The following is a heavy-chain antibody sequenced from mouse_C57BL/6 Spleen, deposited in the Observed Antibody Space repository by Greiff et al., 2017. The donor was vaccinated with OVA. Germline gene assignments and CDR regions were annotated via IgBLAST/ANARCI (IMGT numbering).Heavy chain of an antibody. V-gene: IGHV1-42*01. Sequence: EVQLQESGPELVKPGASVKISCKASGYSFTGYYMNWVKQSPEKSLEWIGEINPSTGGTTYNQKFKAKATLTVDKSSSTAYMQLKSLTSEDSAVYYCARGRGSGTGAMDYWGQGTSVTVSS. D-gene: IGHD4-1*01. CDR3: ARGRGSGTGAMDY. CDR2: INPSTGGT. J-gene: IGHJ4*01. CDR1: GYSFTGYY.